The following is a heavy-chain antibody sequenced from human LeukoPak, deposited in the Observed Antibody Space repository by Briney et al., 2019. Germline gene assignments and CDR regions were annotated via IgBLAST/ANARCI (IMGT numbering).Heavy chain of an antibody. D-gene: IGHD5-18*01. Sequence: SETLSLTCTVSGGSISSSSYYWGWIRQSPGKGLEWIGNIYYSGSTYYNPSLKSRVTISIDTSKNQFSLKLSSVTAADTAVYYCARSYVEGPTTTDYWGQGTLVTVSS. CDR2: IYYSGST. V-gene: IGHV4-39*07. J-gene: IGHJ4*02. CDR3: ARSYVEGPTTTDY. CDR1: GGSISSSSYY.